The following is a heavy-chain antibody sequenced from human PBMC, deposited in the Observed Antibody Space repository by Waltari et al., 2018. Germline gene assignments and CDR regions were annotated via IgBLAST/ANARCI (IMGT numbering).Heavy chain of an antibody. Sequence: LESGGGLAQPGGSLRLSCAASGFSIGPSARSWVRQAPGKGLEWVPSITRQATTYYAGSVRGRFVISRDDSDNKVHLQMNGLNADDTATYYCAKDHPSDGWPAFDSWGQGTQVIVSS. V-gene: IGHV3-23*01. CDR2: ITRQATT. J-gene: IGHJ4*02. D-gene: IGHD6-19*01. CDR3: AKDHPSDGWPAFDS. CDR1: GFSIGPSA.